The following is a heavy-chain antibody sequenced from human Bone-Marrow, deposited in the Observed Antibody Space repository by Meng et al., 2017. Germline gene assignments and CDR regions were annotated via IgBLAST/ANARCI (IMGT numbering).Heavy chain of an antibody. CDR2: IKQDGSEK. CDR3: ASGYHRPFDY. D-gene: IGHD5-18*01. Sequence: GGSLRLSCAASGFTFSGYAMHWVRQAPGKGLEWVTNIKQDGSEKYYVDSVKGRFTISRDNAKNSLYLQMNSLRAEDTAVYYCASGYHRPFDYWGQGTLVTVSS. V-gene: IGHV3-7*01. CDR1: GFTFSGYA. J-gene: IGHJ4*02.